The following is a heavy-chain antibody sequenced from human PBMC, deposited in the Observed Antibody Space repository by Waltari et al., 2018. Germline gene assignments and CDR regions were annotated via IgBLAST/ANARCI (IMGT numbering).Heavy chain of an antibody. Sequence: QVQLVQSGAEVKKPGASVKVSCEASGYTFTGYYLHWVRQAPGQGLECMGWIDPNSGATTYAQKFLGRVTMTRDTSISTAYMELSRLRSDDTAFYYCARGSIAAGSFDYWGQGTLVTVSS. J-gene: IGHJ4*01. CDR1: GYTFTGYY. CDR2: IDPNSGAT. CDR3: ARGSIAAGSFDY. D-gene: IGHD6-6*01. V-gene: IGHV1-2*02.